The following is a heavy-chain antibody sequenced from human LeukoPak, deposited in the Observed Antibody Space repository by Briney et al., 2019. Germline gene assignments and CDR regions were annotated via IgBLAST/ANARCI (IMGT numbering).Heavy chain of an antibody. CDR3: ATDLHSGWTTVTTGY. V-gene: IGHV1-24*01. Sequence: ASVKVSCKVSGYTLTELSMHWVRQAPGKGLEWMVGFDPEDGETIYAQKFQGRVTMTEDTSTDTAYMELSSLRSEDTAVYYCATDLHSGWTTVTTGYWGQGTLVTVSS. D-gene: IGHD4-17*01. J-gene: IGHJ4*02. CDR2: FDPEDGET. CDR1: GYTLTELS.